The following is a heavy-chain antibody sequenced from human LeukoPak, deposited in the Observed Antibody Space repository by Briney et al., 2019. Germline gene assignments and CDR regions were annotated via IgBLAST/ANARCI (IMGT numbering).Heavy chain of an antibody. D-gene: IGHD6-19*01. CDR2: INHSGST. CDR3: ARGGGSGWYIDY. V-gene: IGHV4-34*01. Sequence: SETLSLTCAVYGGDFSDYYWSWIRQPPGKGLEWIGEINHSGSTNYNPSLKSRVTISVDTSKNQFSLKLSSVTAADTAVYYCARGGGSGWYIDYWGQGLLVTVSS. J-gene: IGHJ4*02. CDR1: GGDFSDYY.